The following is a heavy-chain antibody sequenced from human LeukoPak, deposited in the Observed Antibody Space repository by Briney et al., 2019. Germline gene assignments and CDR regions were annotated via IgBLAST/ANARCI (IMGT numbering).Heavy chain of an antibody. Sequence: GGSLRLSCAASGFTLSNYWMSWVRQAPGRGLEWVANIKQDGSEKYYVDSVNGRFTISRDNAKNSLYLQMNSLRDEDTAVYYCARPITAHGMDVWGQGTTVIVSS. J-gene: IGHJ6*02. CDR3: ARPITAHGMDV. V-gene: IGHV3-7*01. CDR1: GFTLSNYW. CDR2: IKQDGSEK. D-gene: IGHD3-10*01.